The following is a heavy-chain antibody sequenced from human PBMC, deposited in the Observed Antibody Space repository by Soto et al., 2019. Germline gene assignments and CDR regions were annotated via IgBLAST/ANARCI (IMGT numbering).Heavy chain of an antibody. D-gene: IGHD6-19*01. Sequence: QVQLVQSGAEVKKPGASVKVSCKASGYTFTSYGISWVRQAPGQGLEWMGWISAYNGNTNYAQKLQGRVTMTTDTSTRTASLERRSLRSDATAVYYCARDPPYSSGWYAGCDPWGQGTLVTVSS. CDR2: ISAYNGNT. J-gene: IGHJ5*02. CDR1: GYTFTSYG. CDR3: ARDPPYSSGWYAGCDP. V-gene: IGHV1-18*01.